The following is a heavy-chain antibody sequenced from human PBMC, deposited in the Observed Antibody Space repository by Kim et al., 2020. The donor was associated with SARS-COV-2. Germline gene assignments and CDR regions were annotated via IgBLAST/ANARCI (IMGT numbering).Heavy chain of an antibody. J-gene: IGHJ4*02. V-gene: IGHV4-59*08. D-gene: IGHD6-13*01. Sequence: SETLSLTCSVSGTAIRSYYWSWTRRPPGKALEWIGYVYSIGGTTYNPSLAGRATLSLDTPKSQFSLNLTSVTAADTAAYYCSRHNLGSWAYFDNLGPG. CDR3: SRHNLGSWAYFDN. CDR2: VYSIGGT. CDR1: GTAIRSYY.